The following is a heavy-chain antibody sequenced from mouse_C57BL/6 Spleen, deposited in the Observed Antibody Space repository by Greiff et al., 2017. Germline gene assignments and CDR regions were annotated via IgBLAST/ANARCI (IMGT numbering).Heavy chain of an antibody. J-gene: IGHJ1*03. CDR1: GYTFTSYW. D-gene: IGHD1-3*01. Sequence: QVQLQQPGAELVKPGASVKMSCKASGYTFTSYWITWVKQRPGQGLEWIGDIYPGSGSTNYNEKFKSKATLTVDTSSSTAYMQLSSLTSEDSAVYYCAKKSGGDWYIGGWGTRTTGTVAS. CDR3: AKKSGGDWYIGG. CDR2: IYPGSGST. V-gene: IGHV1-55*01.